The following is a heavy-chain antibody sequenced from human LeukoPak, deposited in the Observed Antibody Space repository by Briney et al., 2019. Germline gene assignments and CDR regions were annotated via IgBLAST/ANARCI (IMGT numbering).Heavy chain of an antibody. CDR2: INSDGSST. CDR3: ALPYCSSTSCYKPYFDY. D-gene: IGHD2-2*02. CDR1: GFTFSSYW. Sequence: GGSLRLSCAASGFTFSSYWIHWVRQAPGKGLVWVSRINSDGSSTSYADSVKGRFTISRDNAKNTLYLQMDSLRAEDTAVYYCALPYCSSTSCYKPYFDYWGQGTLVTVSS. J-gene: IGHJ4*02. V-gene: IGHV3-74*01.